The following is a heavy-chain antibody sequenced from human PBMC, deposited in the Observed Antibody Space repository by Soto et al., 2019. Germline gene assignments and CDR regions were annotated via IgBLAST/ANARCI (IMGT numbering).Heavy chain of an antibody. J-gene: IGHJ4*02. D-gene: IGHD3-22*01. CDR1: GYSISSGYY. V-gene: IGHV4-38-2*01. CDR2: IYHSGST. CDR3: ARAPPSGYSPYFDY. Sequence: LALTCAVSGYSISSGYYWGWIRQPPGKGLEWIGSIYHSGSTYYNPSLKSRVTISVDTSKNQFSLKLSSVTAADTAVYYCARAPPSGYSPYFDYWGQGTLVAVSS.